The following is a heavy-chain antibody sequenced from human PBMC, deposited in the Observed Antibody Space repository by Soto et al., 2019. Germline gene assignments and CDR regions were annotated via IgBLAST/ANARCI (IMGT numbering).Heavy chain of an antibody. CDR3: ASIYYYDSSGYYRYFDY. CDR1: GYTFTSYG. Sequence: ASGKVSCKASGYTFTSYGISWVRQAPGQGLEWMGWISGNNGNTNYAQKLQGRVTMTTDTSTSTAYMELRSLRSDDTAVYYCASIYYYDSSGYYRYFDYWGQGTLVTVSS. J-gene: IGHJ4*02. CDR2: ISGNNGNT. D-gene: IGHD3-22*01. V-gene: IGHV1-18*01.